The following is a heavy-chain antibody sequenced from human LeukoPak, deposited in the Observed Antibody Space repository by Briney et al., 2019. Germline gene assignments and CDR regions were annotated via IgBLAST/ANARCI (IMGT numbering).Heavy chain of an antibody. V-gene: IGHV1-18*04. Sequence: GASVKVSFKGSGYTFTDYFMHWVRQPTGQEREGMGLMIAYNGNTNYAQKLRGRVTMTTETSTSTYYMELRSLRSDDTVVYSCARGAKGFDPWGHGTLVTASS. D-gene: IGHD3-16*01. CDR1: GYTFTDYF. CDR3: ARGAKGFDP. J-gene: IGHJ5*02. CDR2: MIAYNGNT.